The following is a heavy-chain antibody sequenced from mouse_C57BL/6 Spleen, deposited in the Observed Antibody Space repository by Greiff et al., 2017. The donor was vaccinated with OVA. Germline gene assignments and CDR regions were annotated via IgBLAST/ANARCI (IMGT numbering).Heavy chain of an antibody. CDR2: INYDGSST. Sequence: EVQRVESEGGLVQPGRSMKLSCTASGFTFSDYYMAWVRQVPEKGLEWVANINYDGSSTYYLDSLKSRFIISRDNAKNILYLQMSSLKSEDTATYYCARDGGLRGFAYWGQGTLVTVSA. CDR1: GFTFSDYY. V-gene: IGHV5-16*01. CDR3: ARDGGLRGFAY. J-gene: IGHJ3*01. D-gene: IGHD2-4*01.